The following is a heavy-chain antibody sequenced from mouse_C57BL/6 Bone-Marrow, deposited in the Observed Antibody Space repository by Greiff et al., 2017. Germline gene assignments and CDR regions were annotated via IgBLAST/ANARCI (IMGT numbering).Heavy chain of an antibody. CDR3: ARDLEISEDY. CDR2: ISDGGSYT. J-gene: IGHJ4*01. V-gene: IGHV5-4*01. Sequence: EVKLVESGGGLVKPGGSLKLSCAASGFTFSSYAMSWVRQTSEKRLEWVATISDGGSYTYYPDNVKGRFTISRDNAKNNLYLQMSHLKSEDTAMYYCARDLEISEDYWGQGTSVTVSS. CDR1: GFTFSSYA. D-gene: IGHD2-4*01.